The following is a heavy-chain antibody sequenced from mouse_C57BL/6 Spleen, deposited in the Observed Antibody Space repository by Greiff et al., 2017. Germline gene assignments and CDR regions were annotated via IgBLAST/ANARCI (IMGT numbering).Heavy chain of an antibody. V-gene: IGHV1-42*01. J-gene: IGHJ4*01. Sequence: EVQLQQSGPELVKPGASVKISCKASGYSFTGYYMNWVKQSPEKSLEWIGEINPSTGGTTYNQKFKAKATLTVDKSSSTAYMQLKSLTSEDSAVYYCARGPTTVLPMDYWGQGTSVTVSS. CDR2: INPSTGGT. D-gene: IGHD1-1*01. CDR3: ARGPTTVLPMDY. CDR1: GYSFTGYY.